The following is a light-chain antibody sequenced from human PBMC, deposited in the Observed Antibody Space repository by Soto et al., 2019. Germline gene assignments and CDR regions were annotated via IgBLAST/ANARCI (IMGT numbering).Light chain of an antibody. CDR3: SSYSDSDTKV. J-gene: IGLJ1*01. CDR1: SSDVGAYSY. CDR2: EVN. Sequence: QSVLTQPASVSGSPGQSITISCTGTSSDVGAYSYVSWYQQYPGKAPKLIIYEVNNRPSGVSGRFSGSKSDTTAYLTISGLQAEDEADYYCSSYSDSDTKVFGTGTKLTVL. V-gene: IGLV2-14*03.